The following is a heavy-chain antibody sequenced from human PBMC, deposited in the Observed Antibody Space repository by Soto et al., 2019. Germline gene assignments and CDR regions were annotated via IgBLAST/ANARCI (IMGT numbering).Heavy chain of an antibody. CDR1: GSTFSSSG. Sequence: GGSLRLSCAASGSTFSSSGMHWVRQAPGKGLEWVAVISYDGSNKYYAASVKGPFTISRDNSKHTLYLQMNSLRAEDTAVYYCSMDVWGSYRSVPPLYYCFGMDVWGQGTTVTVSS. CDR3: SMDVWGSYRSVPPLYYCFGMDV. V-gene: IGHV3-30*03. CDR2: ISYDGSNK. D-gene: IGHD3-16*02. J-gene: IGHJ6*02.